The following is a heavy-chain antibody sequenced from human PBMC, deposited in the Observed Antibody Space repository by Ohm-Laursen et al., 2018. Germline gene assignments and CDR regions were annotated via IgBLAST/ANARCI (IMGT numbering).Heavy chain of an antibody. V-gene: IGHV3-11*01. CDR1: GFTYSDAW. Sequence: SLRLSCAASGFTYSDAWMSWVRQAPGKGLEWVSYISSSGSTIYYADSVKGRFTISRDNAKNSLYLQMNSLRAEDTAVYYCARESGNTGGFDYWGQGTLVTVSS. CDR2: ISSSGSTI. J-gene: IGHJ4*02. D-gene: IGHD1-26*01. CDR3: ARESGNTGGFDY.